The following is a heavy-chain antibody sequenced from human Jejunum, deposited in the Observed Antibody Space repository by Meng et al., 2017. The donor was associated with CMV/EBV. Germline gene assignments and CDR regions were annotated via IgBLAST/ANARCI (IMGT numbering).Heavy chain of an antibody. D-gene: IGHD6-19*01. Sequence: AVSGVTFSTSWMHWVRQAPGQGLVWVSRIDGDETTTGYADSVRGRFTISRDNAKNTLYLEMNSLRDDDTGVYYCARAVSGGSLADYWGQGTLVTVSS. CDR2: IDGDETTT. CDR3: ARAVSGGSLADY. CDR1: GVTFSTSW. J-gene: IGHJ4*02. V-gene: IGHV3-74*01.